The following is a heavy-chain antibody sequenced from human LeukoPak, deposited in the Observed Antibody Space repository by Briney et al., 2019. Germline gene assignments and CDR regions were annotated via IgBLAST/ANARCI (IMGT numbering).Heavy chain of an antibody. CDR3: VRYDSSGQGRYYFDY. V-gene: IGHV3-23*01. CDR1: GFTFTSYS. Sequence: HAGGSLRLSCAASGFTFTSYSMNWVRQAPGKGLEWVSTISGGGGSTYYADSVKGRFTISRDNSKNTLYLQMNSLRAEDTAVYYCVRYDSSGQGRYYFDYWGQGTLVTVSS. J-gene: IGHJ4*02. D-gene: IGHD3-22*01. CDR2: ISGGGGST.